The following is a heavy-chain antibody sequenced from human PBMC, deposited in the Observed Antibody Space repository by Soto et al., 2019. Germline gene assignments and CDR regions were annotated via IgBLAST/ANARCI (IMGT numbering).Heavy chain of an antibody. D-gene: IGHD3-22*01. V-gene: IGHV4-34*01. CDR1: GGSFSGYY. CDR2: INHSGST. Sequence: SETLSLTCAVYGGSFSGYYWSWIRQPPGKGLEWIGEINHSGSTNYNLSLKSRVTISVDTSKNQFSLKLSSVTAADTAVYYCARRLYYDSSGFEGGGMDVWGQGTTVTVSS. CDR3: ARRLYYDSSGFEGGGMDV. J-gene: IGHJ6*02.